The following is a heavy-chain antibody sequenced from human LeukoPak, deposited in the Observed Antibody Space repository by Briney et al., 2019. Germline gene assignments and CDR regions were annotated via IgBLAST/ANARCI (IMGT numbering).Heavy chain of an antibody. CDR2: IHASGPT. CDR1: GRSISTYY. CDR3: ARHDAGIAARPFDN. J-gene: IGHJ4*02. Sequence: SETLSLTCTVSGRSISTYYWSWIRRPPGKGLEWIAYIHASGPTNYNPSLKSRITISVDTSKNQFSLKLSSVTAADTAVYYCARHDAGIAARPFDNWGQGTLVTVSS. D-gene: IGHD6-6*01. V-gene: IGHV4-4*09.